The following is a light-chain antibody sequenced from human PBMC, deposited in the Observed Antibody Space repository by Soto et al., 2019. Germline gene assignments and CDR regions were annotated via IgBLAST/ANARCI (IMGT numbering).Light chain of an antibody. V-gene: IGLV1-44*01. CDR1: SSNIGSNC. J-gene: IGLJ1*01. CDR3: SSYTVSRTYV. CDR2: SNN. Sequence: QLVLTQPPSASGTPGQRVTISCPGSSSNIGSNCVNWYRQLPGTAPKLLIYSNNQRPSGVPDRFSGSKSGTSASLAISGLQSEDEADYYCSSYTVSRTYVFGTGTKLTVL.